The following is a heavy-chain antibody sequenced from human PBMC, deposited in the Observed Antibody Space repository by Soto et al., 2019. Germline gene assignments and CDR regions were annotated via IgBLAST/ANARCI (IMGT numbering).Heavy chain of an antibody. V-gene: IGHV4-39*02. Sequence: AETLSLTSTVSCVSITSGTYYWCWIRPPPGKGPRCIGSSQCTGSSCYNTYLKSRDTISVDTSKNDISMNLSSVTAADTAVHYPARLTLGPDYDLHWFDPWGRGTLVTVSS. J-gene: IGHJ5*02. CDR1: CVSITSGTYY. D-gene: IGHD3-3*01. CDR2: SQCTGSS. CDR3: ARLTLGPDYDLHWFDP.